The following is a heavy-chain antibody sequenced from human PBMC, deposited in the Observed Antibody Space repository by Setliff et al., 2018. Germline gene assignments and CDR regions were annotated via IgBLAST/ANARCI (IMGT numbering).Heavy chain of an antibody. J-gene: IGHJ4*02. D-gene: IGHD3-3*01. CDR1: GGSISSHY. CDR2: IYYSGST. Sequence: SETLSLTCTVSGGSISSHYWSWIRQPPGKGLEWIGYIYYSGSTSYNPSLKSRVTISVDTSKNQFSLKLSSVTAADTAVYSCARDQDDFWSGLYYRGQGTLVTVSS. CDR3: ARDQDDFWSGLYY. V-gene: IGHV4-59*11.